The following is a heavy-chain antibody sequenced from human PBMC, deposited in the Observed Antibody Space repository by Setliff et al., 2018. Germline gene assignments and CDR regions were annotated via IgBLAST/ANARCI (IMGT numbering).Heavy chain of an antibody. CDR2: IKQDGSEK. J-gene: IGHJ4*02. CDR3: ARGVVAADGLYYFDH. V-gene: IGHV3-7*01. Sequence: GGSLRLSCAASGFTFDDYAMHWVRQAPGKGLEWVANIKQDGSEKYYVDSVKGRFTISRDNAKNSLHLQMDSLRAEDAAVYYCARGVVAADGLYYFDHWGQGTLVTVSS. CDR1: GFTFDDYA. D-gene: IGHD6-13*01.